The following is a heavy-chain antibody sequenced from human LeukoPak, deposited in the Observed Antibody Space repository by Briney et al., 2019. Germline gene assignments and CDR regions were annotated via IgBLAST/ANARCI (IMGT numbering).Heavy chain of an antibody. V-gene: IGHV3-23*01. CDR3: AKGTTVTTDYYYYMDV. CDR1: GFTFSDYY. Sequence: GGSLRLSCAASGFTFSDYYMSWIRQAPGKGLEWVSAISGSGGSTYYADSVKGRFTISRDNSKNTLYLQMNSLRAEDTAVYYCAKGTTVTTDYYYYMDVWGKGTTVTVSS. D-gene: IGHD4-17*01. CDR2: ISGSGGST. J-gene: IGHJ6*03.